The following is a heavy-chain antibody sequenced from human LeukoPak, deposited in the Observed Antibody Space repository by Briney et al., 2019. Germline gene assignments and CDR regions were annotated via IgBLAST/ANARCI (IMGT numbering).Heavy chain of an antibody. D-gene: IGHD3-22*01. CDR1: GYTFTSYY. CDR2: INPSGGST. J-gene: IGHJ4*02. V-gene: IGHV1-46*01. CDR3: ARGGPSSGYSSPLYFFDY. Sequence: ASVKVSCKASGYTFTSYYMHWVRQAPGQGLEWMGIINPSGGSTSYAQKFQGRVTMTRDTSTSTVYMELSSLRSEDTAVYYCARGGPSSGYSSPLYFFDYWGQGTLVIVSS.